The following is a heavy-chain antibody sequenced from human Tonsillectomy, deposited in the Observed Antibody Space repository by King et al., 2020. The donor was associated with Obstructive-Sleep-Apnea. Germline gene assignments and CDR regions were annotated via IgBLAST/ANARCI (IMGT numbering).Heavy chain of an antibody. J-gene: IGHJ2*01. V-gene: IGHV3-23*04. D-gene: IGHD2-15*01. CDR1: GITLNNYA. CDR3: AKGGSNEVVVAANWYFDL. CDR2: IIGRGDST. Sequence: VQLVESGGGLVQPGGSLRLSCAASGITLNNYAMSWVRQAPGKGLEWVSAIIGRGDSTYYADSVKGRFIISRDNSKNTLFLQMKSLRAEETAIYYCAKGGSNEVVVAANWYFDLWGRGTLVTVSS.